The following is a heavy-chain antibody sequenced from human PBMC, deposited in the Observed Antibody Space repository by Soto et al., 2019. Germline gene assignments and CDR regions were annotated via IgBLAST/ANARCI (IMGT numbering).Heavy chain of an antibody. CDR3: ARGRPGGGIKRSWFDP. D-gene: IGHD2-15*01. V-gene: IGHV1-8*01. J-gene: IGHJ5*02. CDR1: GYTFTSND. CDR2: MNPKTGDS. Sequence: QVQLVQSGAEVKKPGASVKVSCKASGYTFTSNDIYWLRQATGQGLEWMGWMNPKTGDSNSAEKFQGRLRMTRDTSITTAYMELSSLTSEDTAVYYWARGRPGGGIKRSWFDPWGQGTLVSVST.